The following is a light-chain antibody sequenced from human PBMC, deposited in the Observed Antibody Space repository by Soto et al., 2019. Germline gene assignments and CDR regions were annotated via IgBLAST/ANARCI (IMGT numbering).Light chain of an antibody. CDR3: QSYDSSPGVV. J-gene: IGLJ2*01. CDR1: SGSIASNY. V-gene: IGLV6-57*04. Sequence: NFMLTQPHSVSECPGKTVTISCTRSSGSIASNYVQWYQQRPGSAPTTVIYEDNQRPSGVPDRFSGSIDSSSNSASLTISGLKTEDEADYYCQSYDSSPGVVFGGGTKLTVL. CDR2: EDN.